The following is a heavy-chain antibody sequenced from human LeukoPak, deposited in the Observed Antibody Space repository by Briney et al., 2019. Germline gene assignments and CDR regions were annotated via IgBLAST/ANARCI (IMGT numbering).Heavy chain of an antibody. CDR3: AKTRPLDSSSWSHGDY. CDR2: ISGSGDST. V-gene: IGHV3-23*01. CDR1: GFTFSSYA. J-gene: IGHJ4*02. Sequence: PGGSLRLSCAASGFTFSSYAMSWVRKAPGKGLEWVSAISGSGDSTYYGDSVKGRFTISRDNSKNTLYLQMNSLRAEDTAVYYCAKTRPLDSSSWSHGDYWGQGTLVTVPS. D-gene: IGHD6-13*01.